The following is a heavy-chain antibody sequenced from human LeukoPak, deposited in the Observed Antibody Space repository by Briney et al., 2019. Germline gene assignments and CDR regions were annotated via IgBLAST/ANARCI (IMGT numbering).Heavy chain of an antibody. J-gene: IGHJ6*02. V-gene: IGHV3-7*01. D-gene: IGHD3-10*01. CDR1: GFTFSSYW. Sequence: GGSLRLSCAASGFTFSSYWMSWVRQAPGKGLECLANIKQDGSEKYYVDSVKGRFTISRDNAKNSLYLQMNSLRAEDTAAYYCARGEVTMVRGVIIDYYGMDVWGQGTTVTVSS. CDR3: ARGEVTMVRGVIIDYYGMDV. CDR2: IKQDGSEK.